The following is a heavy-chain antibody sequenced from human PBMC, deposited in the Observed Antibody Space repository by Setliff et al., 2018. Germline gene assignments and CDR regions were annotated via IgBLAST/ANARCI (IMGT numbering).Heavy chain of an antibody. CDR2: INPKNGDI. V-gene: IGHV1-2*07. CDR3: ARGQLFGSYWGYFDF. CDR1: GYTFTDYY. J-gene: IGHJ4*02. D-gene: IGHD1-26*01. Sequence: VKVSCKPSGYTFTDYYIHWVRQAPGQGLEWMGWINPKNGDIFYAPKFAGRVTMTRDTPISTVYMELSLLTSDDAAVYYCARGQLFGSYWGYFDFWGQGTLVTVSS.